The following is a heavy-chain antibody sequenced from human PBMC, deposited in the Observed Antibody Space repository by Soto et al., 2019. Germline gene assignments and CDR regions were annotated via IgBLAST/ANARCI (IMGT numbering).Heavy chain of an antibody. J-gene: IGHJ6*02. D-gene: IGHD3-10*01. Sequence: QVQLQESGPGLVKPSQTLSLTCTVSGGSISSGDYYWSWIRQPPGKGLEWIGYIYYSGSTYYNPSLKSRVTISVDTSKNQSSLKLSSVTAADTAVYYCAREARYGSGGLPFGMDVWGQGTTVTVSS. V-gene: IGHV4-30-4*01. CDR3: AREARYGSGGLPFGMDV. CDR2: IYYSGST. CDR1: GGSISSGDYY.